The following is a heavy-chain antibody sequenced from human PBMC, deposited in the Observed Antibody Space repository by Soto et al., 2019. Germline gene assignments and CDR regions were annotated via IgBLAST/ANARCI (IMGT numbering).Heavy chain of an antibody. J-gene: IGHJ5*02. Sequence: SETLSLTCAVSGGSISSSNLWSWVRQPPGKGLEWIGEIYHSGSTNSNPSLKSRVTISVDKSKNQFSLKPSSVTAADTAVYYCARQWELRGWFDPWGQGTLVTVSS. CDR3: ARQWELRGWFDP. CDR2: IYHSGST. D-gene: IGHD1-26*01. CDR1: GGSISSSNL. V-gene: IGHV4-4*02.